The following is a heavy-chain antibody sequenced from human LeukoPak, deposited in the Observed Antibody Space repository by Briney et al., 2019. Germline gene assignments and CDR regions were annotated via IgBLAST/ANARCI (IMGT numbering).Heavy chain of an antibody. J-gene: IGHJ5*02. CDR1: GGSISSYY. CDR2: IHTSGST. Sequence: SETLSLTCTVSGGSISSYYWSWIRQPAGKGPEWIGRIHTSGSTNYNPSLKSRVNMSVDTSKNQFSLKLNSVTAADTAVYYCARVTDPRYNWFDPWGQGTLVTVSS. CDR3: ARVTDPRYNWFDP. D-gene: IGHD2-21*02. V-gene: IGHV4-4*07.